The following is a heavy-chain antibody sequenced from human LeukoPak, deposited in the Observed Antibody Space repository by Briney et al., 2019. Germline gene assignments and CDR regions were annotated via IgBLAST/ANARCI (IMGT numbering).Heavy chain of an antibody. D-gene: IGHD3-22*01. CDR3: ARDVGYYDSSGYCDY. V-gene: IGHV3-7*01. Sequence: PGGSLRLSCAVSGFTFSSYWMHWVRQAPGKGLEWVANIKQDGSEKYYVDSVKGRFTISRDNAKNSLYLQMNSLRAEDTAVYYCARDVGYYDSSGYCDYWGQGTLVTVSS. CDR1: GFTFSSYW. CDR2: IKQDGSEK. J-gene: IGHJ4*02.